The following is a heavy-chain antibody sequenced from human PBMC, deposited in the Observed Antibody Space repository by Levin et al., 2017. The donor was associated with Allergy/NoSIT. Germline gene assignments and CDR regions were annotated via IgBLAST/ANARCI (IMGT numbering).Heavy chain of an antibody. V-gene: IGHV3-30-3*01. CDR1: GFTFKSYA. D-gene: IGHD3-22*01. CDR2: ISYDGSTT. CDR3: ARADSSGYPDY. Sequence: QPGGSLRLSCAASGFTFKSYAMHWFRQAPGKGLEWVAVISYDGSTTYYADSVKGRFTISRDSSKNTLYVQMNSLRPEDTAVYYCARADSSGYPDYWGQGTLVTVSS. J-gene: IGHJ4*02.